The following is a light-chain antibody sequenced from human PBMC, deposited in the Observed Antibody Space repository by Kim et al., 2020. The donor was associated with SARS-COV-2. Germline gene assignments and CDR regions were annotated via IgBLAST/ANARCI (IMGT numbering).Light chain of an antibody. CDR3: QQYDNLPLT. CDR1: QDISKY. V-gene: IGKV1-33*01. Sequence: DIQMTQSPSSLSASVGDRVTITCQASQDISKYLNWYQQKPGKAPKLLIYDASNLETGVPSRFSGSGSGPDFTFTISSLQPEDIATYYCQQYDNLPLTFGGGTKVDIK. CDR2: DAS. J-gene: IGKJ4*01.